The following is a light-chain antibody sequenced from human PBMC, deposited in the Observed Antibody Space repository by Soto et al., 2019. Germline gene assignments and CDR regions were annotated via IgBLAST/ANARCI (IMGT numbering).Light chain of an antibody. Sequence: DIRMTQSPSSLSASAGDSVTISCRASQSITKYLNWYQQKPGKAPRLLIYAASTLRSGVPSRFSGSGSGTDFTLTIRSLQPEDFATYFCQQSFSTAITFGQGTRLDIK. CDR3: QQSFSTAIT. CDR1: QSITKY. J-gene: IGKJ5*01. V-gene: IGKV1-39*01. CDR2: AAS.